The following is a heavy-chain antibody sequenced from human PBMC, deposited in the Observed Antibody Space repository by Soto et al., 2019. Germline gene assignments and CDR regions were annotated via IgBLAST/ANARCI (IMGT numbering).Heavy chain of an antibody. CDR3: AIGFPDCSSTSCTGYYYYYGMDV. D-gene: IGHD2-2*01. Sequence: HPGGSLRLSCAASGFTFSSYWMHWVRQAPGKGLVWVSRINSDGSSTSYADSVKGRFTISRDNAKNKLYLQMNSLRAEETAVYYGAIGFPDCSSTSCTGYYYYYGMDVWGQGTTVTVSS. CDR1: GFTFSSYW. J-gene: IGHJ6*02. V-gene: IGHV3-74*01. CDR2: INSDGSST.